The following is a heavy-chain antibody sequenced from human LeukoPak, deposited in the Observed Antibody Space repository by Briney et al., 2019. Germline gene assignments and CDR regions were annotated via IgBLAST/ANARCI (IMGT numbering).Heavy chain of an antibody. V-gene: IGHV3-23*01. J-gene: IGHJ4*02. Sequence: GGSLRLSCATSGFTFSIYAMTWVRQAPGKGLEWVSTLTGSGGSTYYADSVKGRFTISRDNSKNTLSLQMNSLRAEDTAVYYCARYNWNDGAFDYWGQGTLVTVSS. CDR3: ARYNWNDGAFDY. CDR1: GFTFSIYA. CDR2: LTGSGGST. D-gene: IGHD1-20*01.